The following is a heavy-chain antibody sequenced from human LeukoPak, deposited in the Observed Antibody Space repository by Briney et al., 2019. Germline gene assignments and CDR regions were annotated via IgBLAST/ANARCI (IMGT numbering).Heavy chain of an antibody. Sequence: GGSLRLSCAASGFTFGSYGMSWVRQAPGKGLEWVSAISGSGGSTYYADSVKGRFTISRDNSKNTLYLQMNSLRAEDTAVYYCARLDTAMVMGAFDIWGQGTMVTVSS. CDR3: ARLDTAMVMGAFDI. D-gene: IGHD5-18*01. J-gene: IGHJ3*02. CDR1: GFTFGSYG. CDR2: ISGSGGST. V-gene: IGHV3-23*01.